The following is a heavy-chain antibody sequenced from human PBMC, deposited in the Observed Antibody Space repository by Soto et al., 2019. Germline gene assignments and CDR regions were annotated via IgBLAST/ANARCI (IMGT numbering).Heavy chain of an antibody. V-gene: IGHV5-51*01. CDR2: IYPGDSDT. CDR3: ARRRYGGNADYYYYYGMDV. J-gene: IGHJ6*02. Sequence: GESLKISCKGSGDSFTSYWIGWVRQMPGKGLEWMGIIYPGDSDTRYSPSFQGQVTISADKSVSTAYLQWSSLKASDTAMYYCARRRYGGNADYYYYYGMDVWGQGTTVTVSS. D-gene: IGHD4-17*01. CDR1: GDSFTSYW.